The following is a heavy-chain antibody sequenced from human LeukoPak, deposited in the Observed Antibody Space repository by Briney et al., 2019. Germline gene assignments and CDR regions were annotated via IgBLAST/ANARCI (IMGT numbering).Heavy chain of an antibody. CDR2: INHSGST. V-gene: IGHV4-34*01. Sequence: SETLSLTCAVYGGSFSGYYWSWIRQPPGKGLEWIGEINHSGSTNYNPSLKSRVTISVDTSKNQFSLKLSSVTAADTAVYYCARVGTVTSYGMDVRGQGTTVPVSS. D-gene: IGHD4-17*01. CDR3: ARVGTVTSYGMDV. CDR1: GGSFSGYY. J-gene: IGHJ6*02.